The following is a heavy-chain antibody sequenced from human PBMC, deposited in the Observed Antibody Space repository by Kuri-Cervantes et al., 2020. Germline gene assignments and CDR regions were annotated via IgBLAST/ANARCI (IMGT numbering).Heavy chain of an antibody. CDR3: ANYRHASMFDY. J-gene: IGHJ4*02. V-gene: IGHV4-34*01. CDR1: GGSFSGYY. CDR2: INHSGST. D-gene: IGHD3-16*02. Sequence: ESLKISCAVYGGSFSGYYWSWIRQPPGKGLEWIREINHSGSTNYNPSLKSRVSISVDTSKNQLSLKLSSVTAADTAVYYCANYRHASMFDYWGQGTLVTVSS.